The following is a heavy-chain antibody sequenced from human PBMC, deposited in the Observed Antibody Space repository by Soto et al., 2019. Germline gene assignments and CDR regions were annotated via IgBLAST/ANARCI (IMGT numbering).Heavy chain of an antibody. J-gene: IGHJ6*02. V-gene: IGHV3-7*05. CDR1: GFTFSSYW. CDR3: AREAKGPDYYYYGMDV. Sequence: GGSLRLSCAAAGFTFSSYWMSWVRQAPGKGLEWVANIKQDGSEKYYVDSVKGRFTISRDNAKNSLYLQMNSLRAEDTAVYYCAREAKGPDYYYYGMDVWGQGTTVTVSS. CDR2: IKQDGSEK.